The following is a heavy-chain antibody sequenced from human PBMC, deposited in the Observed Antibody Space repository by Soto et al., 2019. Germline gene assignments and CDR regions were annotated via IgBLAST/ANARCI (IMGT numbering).Heavy chain of an antibody. CDR1: GFTFSSYA. Sequence: EVQLLESGGGLVQPGGSLRLSCAASGFTFSSYAMSWVRQAPGKGLEWVSAISGRGGSTYYADSVKGRFTISRDNSKNTLYLKMNSLRAEDTAVYYCAKSGFQLNGFDPWGQGTLVTVSS. D-gene: IGHD3-22*01. V-gene: IGHV3-23*01. CDR3: AKSGFQLNGFDP. J-gene: IGHJ5*02. CDR2: ISGRGGST.